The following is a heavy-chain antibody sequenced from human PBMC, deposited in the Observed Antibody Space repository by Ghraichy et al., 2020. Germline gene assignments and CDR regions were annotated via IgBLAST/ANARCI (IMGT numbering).Heavy chain of an antibody. J-gene: IGHJ6*02. CDR3: AKDPARLYSSSWNYSYYYGMDV. V-gene: IGHV3-23*01. CDR2: ISVSGVST. CDR1: GFTFSSYA. Sequence: GGSLRLSCAASGFTFSSYAMSWVRQAPGKGLEWVSSISVSGVSTYYADSVKGRFTISRDNSKNTLYVQMNSLRAEDTAVYYCAKDPARLYSSSWNYSYYYGMDVWGQGTTVTVSS. D-gene: IGHD6-13*01.